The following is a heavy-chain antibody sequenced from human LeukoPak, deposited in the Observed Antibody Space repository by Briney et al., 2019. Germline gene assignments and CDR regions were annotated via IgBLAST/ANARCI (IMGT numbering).Heavy chain of an antibody. Sequence: PGGSLRLSCAASGFTFSSYWMHWVRQAPGKGLVWVSRINTDRSSTTYADSVKGRFTISRDNAKNTLYLQMNSLRADDTAVYYCAKGLMGATPYYFDYWGQGTLVTVSS. CDR2: INTDRSST. CDR3: AKGLMGATPYYFDY. CDR1: GFTFSSYW. D-gene: IGHD1-26*01. J-gene: IGHJ4*02. V-gene: IGHV3-74*01.